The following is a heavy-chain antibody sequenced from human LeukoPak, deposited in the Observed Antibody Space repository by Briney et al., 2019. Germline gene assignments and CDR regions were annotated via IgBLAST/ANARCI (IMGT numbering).Heavy chain of an antibody. Sequence: GGSLRLSCAASGFTFSSYWMHWVRQAPGKGLVWVSRINTDGSSTSYADSVKGRFTISRDNAKNTLYLQMNSLGAEDTAVYYCARDVGSSTSWNWFDPWGQGTLVTVSS. CDR2: INTDGSST. V-gene: IGHV3-74*01. CDR3: ARDVGSSTSWNWFDP. J-gene: IGHJ5*02. CDR1: GFTFSSYW. D-gene: IGHD2-2*01.